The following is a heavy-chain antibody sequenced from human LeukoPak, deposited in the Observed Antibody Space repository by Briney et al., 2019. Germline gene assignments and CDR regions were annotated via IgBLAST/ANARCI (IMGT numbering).Heavy chain of an antibody. CDR2: ISHDGSNK. Sequence: GGSLRLSCAVSGFTFSSYGMHWVRQTPGKGLEWVAIISHDGSNKYYADSVKGRFTISRDDAKNSLYLQMNSLRAEDTAVYYCARGLRGYSEASDYWGQGTLVTVSS. CDR3: ARGLRGYSEASDY. D-gene: IGHD5-18*01. J-gene: IGHJ4*02. V-gene: IGHV3-30*03. CDR1: GFTFSSYG.